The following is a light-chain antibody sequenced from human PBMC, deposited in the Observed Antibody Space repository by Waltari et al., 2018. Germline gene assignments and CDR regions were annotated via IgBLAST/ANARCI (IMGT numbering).Light chain of an antibody. J-gene: IGLJ1*01. V-gene: IGLV1-40*01. CDR2: GNS. CDR1: SSHIGAGYD. Sequence: QSVLTQPPSVSGAPGQRVTIPCTGSSSHIGAGYDVHWYQQRPGTAPKLLSYGNSNRPSGVPDRFSGSKSGTSASLAITGLQAEDEADYYCQSYDSSLSGSKVFGTGTKVTVL. CDR3: QSYDSSLSGSKV.